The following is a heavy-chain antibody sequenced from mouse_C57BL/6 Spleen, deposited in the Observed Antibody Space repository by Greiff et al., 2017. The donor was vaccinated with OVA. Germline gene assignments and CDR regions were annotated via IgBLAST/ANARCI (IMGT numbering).Heavy chain of an antibody. D-gene: IGHD1-2*01. CDR1: GFTFSDYG. V-gene: IGHV5-17*01. CDR3: ARGLRQGRGYAMDY. Sequence: DVHLVESGGGLVKPGGSLKLSCAASGFTFSDYGMHWVRQAPEKGLEWVAYISSGSSTIYYAGTVKGRFTISRDNAKNTLFLQMTSLRSEDTAMYYCARGLRQGRGYAMDYWGQGTSVTVSS. J-gene: IGHJ4*01. CDR2: ISSGSSTI.